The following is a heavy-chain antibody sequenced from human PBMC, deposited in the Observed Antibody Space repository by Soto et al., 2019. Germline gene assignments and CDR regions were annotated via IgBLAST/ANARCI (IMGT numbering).Heavy chain of an antibody. CDR1: RLNFRSYA. Sequence: GGSLRLSCDPSRLNFRSYAMTWVRQAPGKGLEWVSSIVGSGGTTYYADSVKGRFTISRDTSKNRLYLQMDSLTAEDTALYYCAHRVSVYGDIDYWGQGTLVTVSS. CDR2: IVGSGGTT. CDR3: AHRVSVYGDIDY. J-gene: IGHJ4*02. D-gene: IGHD4-17*01. V-gene: IGHV3-23*01.